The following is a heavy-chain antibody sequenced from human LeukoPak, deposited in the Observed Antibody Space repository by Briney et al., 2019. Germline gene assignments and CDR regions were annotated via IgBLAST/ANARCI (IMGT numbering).Heavy chain of an antibody. CDR1: GFIFSSYW. V-gene: IGHV3-53*01. J-gene: IGHJ4*02. CDR3: ARRAGGYSHPYDY. CDR2: IYSGGTT. Sequence: PGGSLRLSCAASGFIFSSYWMSWVRQAPGKGLEWVSLIYSGGTTYYADSVKGRFTISRDNSKNTLYLQMNSLRAEDTAVYYCARRAGGYSHPYDYWGQGILVTVSS. D-gene: IGHD4-23*01.